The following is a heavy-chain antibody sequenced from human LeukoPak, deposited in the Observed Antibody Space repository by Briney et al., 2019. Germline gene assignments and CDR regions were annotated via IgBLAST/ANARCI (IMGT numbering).Heavy chain of an antibody. V-gene: IGHV3-73*01. CDR3: AGPYDSSGHAFDY. D-gene: IGHD3-22*01. CDR1: GFTFSSYG. CDR2: IRSKGNSYAT. Sequence: GGSLRLSCAASGFTFSSYGMHWVRQASGKGPEWVGRIRSKGNSYATAYAASVKGRITISRDDSKNTAYLQMNSLKTEDTAVYYCAGPYDSSGHAFDYWGRGTLVSVSS. J-gene: IGHJ4*02.